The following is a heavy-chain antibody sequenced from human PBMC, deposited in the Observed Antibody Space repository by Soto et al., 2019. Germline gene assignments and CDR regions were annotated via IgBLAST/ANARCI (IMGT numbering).Heavy chain of an antibody. D-gene: IGHD1-1*01. CDR3: ARGKSCPPNCYRGHGN. CDR2: MNQHGSDI. V-gene: IGHV3-7*03. CDR1: GFTFSSYW. Sequence: EVQLVESGGDLVQPGGSLRLSCAASGFTFSSYWMAWVRQSPGKGLEWVASMNQHGSDIQYVDSVRGRFTISRDNARNLLYLQLNNLSVADTSLSYCARGKSCPPNCYRGHGNCGEGTLVTVSS. J-gene: IGHJ4*02.